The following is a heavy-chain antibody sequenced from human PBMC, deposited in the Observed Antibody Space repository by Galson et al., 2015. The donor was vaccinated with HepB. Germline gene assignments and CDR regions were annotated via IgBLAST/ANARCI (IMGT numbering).Heavy chain of an antibody. D-gene: IGHD3-9*01. CDR2: ISGRGGST. CDR1: GFGFGHYA. J-gene: IGHJ4*02. Sequence: SLRLSCAGSGFGFGHYAMSWARQAPGKGLEWVSGISGRGGSTYYTDSVKGRFTISRDNSQNMLYLQMSSLRAEDKAVYYCAKDRYDDTLTGYYTHWGQGTLVTVSS. V-gene: IGHV3-23*01. CDR3: AKDRYDDTLTGYYTH.